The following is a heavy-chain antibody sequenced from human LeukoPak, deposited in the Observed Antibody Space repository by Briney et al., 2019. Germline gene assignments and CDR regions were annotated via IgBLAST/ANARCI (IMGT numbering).Heavy chain of an antibody. V-gene: IGHV4-30-2*01. J-gene: IGHJ4*02. CDR3: ARATGDRSFVLDY. CDR1: GGSISSGGYS. CDR2: IYHSGST. D-gene: IGHD7-27*01. Sequence: SQTLSLTCAVSGGSISSGGYSWSWIRQPPGKGLEWIGYIYHSGSTYYNPSLKSRVTISVDRSKNQFSLKLSSVTAADTAVYYCARATGDRSFVLDYWGQGTLVTVSS.